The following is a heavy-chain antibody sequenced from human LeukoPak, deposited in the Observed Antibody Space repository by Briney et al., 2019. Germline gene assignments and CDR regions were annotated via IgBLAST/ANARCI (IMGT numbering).Heavy chain of an antibody. D-gene: IGHD6-6*01. J-gene: IGHJ6*03. CDR2: IYYSGST. CDR1: GGSISSYY. CDR3: ARDRVAARTYYMDV. V-gene: IGHV4-59*12. Sequence: ETLSLTCTVSGGSISSYYWSWIRQPPGKGLEWIGYIYYSGSTNYNPSLKSRVTISVDTSKNQFSLKLSSVTATDTAVYYCARDRVAARTYYMDVWGKGTTVTVSS.